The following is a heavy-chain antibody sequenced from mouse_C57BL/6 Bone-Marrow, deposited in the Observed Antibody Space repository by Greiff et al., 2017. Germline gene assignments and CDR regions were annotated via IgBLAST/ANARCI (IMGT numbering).Heavy chain of an antibody. V-gene: IGHV1-74*01. CDR2: IHPSDSAT. CDR1: GYTFTSYW. CDR3: AAGTCFLFDY. J-gene: IGHJ2*01. Sequence: QVQLQQPGAELVKPGASVKVSCKASGYTFTSYWMHWVKQRPGQGLEWIGRIHPSDSATNYNQKFKGKDTLTVDKSSSTAYMQLSSLTSEDSAVYYCAAGTCFLFDYWGQGTTLTVAS. D-gene: IGHD4-1*01.